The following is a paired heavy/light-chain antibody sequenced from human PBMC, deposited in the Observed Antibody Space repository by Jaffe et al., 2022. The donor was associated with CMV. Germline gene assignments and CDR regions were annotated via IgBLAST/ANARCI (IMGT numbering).Heavy chain of an antibody. J-gene: IGHJ4*02. CDR3: VRQLGGSGDGEF. D-gene: IGHD3-10*01. V-gene: IGHV3-72*01. Sequence: EVQLVESGGGLVQPGGSLRLSCAASGFTFSDPYMDWVRQGPGKGLEWIARIRNKAHSFTTEYAASVKGRFTISRDDSKNSLYLQMNSLKTEDTAVYYCVRQLGGSGDGEFWGQGTLVTVSS. CDR2: IRNKAHSFTT. CDR1: GFTFSDPY.
Light chain of an antibody. CDR3: LQYYSYPFT. CDR2: TAS. CDR1: QGITNS. Sequence: DIQMTQSPSAMSASVGDRVTITCRASQGITNSLAWFQQKPGRVPKRLIYTASSLQSGVPSRFSGSASGTEFTLTISSLQPEDFATYSCLQYYSYPFTFGQGTRLEIK. J-gene: IGKJ5*01. V-gene: IGKV1-17*03.